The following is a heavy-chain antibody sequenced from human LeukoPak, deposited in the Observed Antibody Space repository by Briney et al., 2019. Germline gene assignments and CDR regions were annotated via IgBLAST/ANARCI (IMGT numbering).Heavy chain of an antibody. V-gene: IGHV1-2*02. CDR3: VRVCGSSGWYAFTDY. Sequence: ASVKVSCKASGYTFTGYYMHWVRQAPGQGLEWMGWINPNSGGTNYAQKFQGRVTMTRDTSISTAYMELSRLRSDDTAVYYCVRVCGSSGWYAFTDYWGQGTLVTVSS. CDR2: INPNSGGT. J-gene: IGHJ4*02. D-gene: IGHD6-19*01. CDR1: GYTFTGYY.